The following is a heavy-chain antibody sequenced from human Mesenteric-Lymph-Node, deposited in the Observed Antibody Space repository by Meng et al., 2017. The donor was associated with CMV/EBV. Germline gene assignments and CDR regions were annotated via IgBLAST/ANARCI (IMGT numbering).Heavy chain of an antibody. CDR3: AREGRYQLLSLTYYYGMDV. CDR1: GGSTSNYY. CDR2: IYYSGST. Sequence: SETLSLTCTVSGGSTSNYYWSWIRQSPGKGLEWIGYIYYSGSTNYNPSLKSRVTISVDTSKNQFSLKLSSVTAADTAVYYRAREGRYQLLSLTYYYGMDVWGQGTTVTVSS. J-gene: IGHJ6*02. D-gene: IGHD2-2*01. V-gene: IGHV4-59*01.